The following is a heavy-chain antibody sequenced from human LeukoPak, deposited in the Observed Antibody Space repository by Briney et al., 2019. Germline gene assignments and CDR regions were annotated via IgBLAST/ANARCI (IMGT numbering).Heavy chain of an antibody. Sequence: ASVKVSCKASGYTFTGYYMHWVRQAPGQGLEWMGWINPNSGGTNYAQKFQGRVTMTRDTSISTAYMELSRLRSDDTAVYYCARGTTVSNAYYFDYWGQGTLVTVSS. D-gene: IGHD4-17*01. CDR2: INPNSGGT. J-gene: IGHJ4*02. CDR1: GYTFTGYY. CDR3: ARGTTVSNAYYFDY. V-gene: IGHV1-2*02.